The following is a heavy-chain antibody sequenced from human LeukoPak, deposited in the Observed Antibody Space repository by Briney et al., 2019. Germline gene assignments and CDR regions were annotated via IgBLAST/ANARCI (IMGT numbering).Heavy chain of an antibody. CDR1: GYSFKDYY. D-gene: IGHD3-10*01. CDR3: ARGRTMIRGVSWFDP. CDR2: INPHSGAT. J-gene: IGHJ5*02. Sequence: ASMKVSCRASGYSFKDYYIHWVRQAPGQGLEWMGWINPHSGATKYALRFQGRVTVTRDTSISTVYMELSSLRSDDTAVYYCARGRTMIRGVSWFDPWGQGTLVSVSS. V-gene: IGHV1-2*02.